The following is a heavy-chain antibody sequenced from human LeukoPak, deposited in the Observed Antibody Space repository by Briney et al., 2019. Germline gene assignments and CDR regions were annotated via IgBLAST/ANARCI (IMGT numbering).Heavy chain of an antibody. J-gene: IGHJ4*02. CDR3: ARDSGGYYYDSSGYYLD. V-gene: IGHV1-2*02. Sequence: TLWDSRSASGYSFTGYYMPRVRQAPGQELEWMGWINPNSGGTNYAQKFQGRVTMTRDTSISTAYMELSRLRSDDTAVYYCARDSGGYYYDSSGYYLDWGQGTLVTVSS. CDR2: INPNSGGT. CDR1: GYSFTGYY. D-gene: IGHD3-22*01.